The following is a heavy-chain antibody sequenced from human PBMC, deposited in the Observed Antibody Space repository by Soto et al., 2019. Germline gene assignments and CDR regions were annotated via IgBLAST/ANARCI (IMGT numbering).Heavy chain of an antibody. CDR1: GFTFSKAW. V-gene: IGHV3-15*07. CDR2: IKSKTDGGTT. Sequence: PGGSLSLSCATSGFTFSKAWMNWVRQAPGKGLECVGRIKSKTDGGTTDYAAPVKGKFTISRDDSKNTLYLQMNSLKTEDTAVYYCTIAWSIAARPPFDGYYCMDVWGQGTTVTVSS. D-gene: IGHD6-6*01. J-gene: IGHJ6*02. CDR3: TIAWSIAARPPFDGYYCMDV.